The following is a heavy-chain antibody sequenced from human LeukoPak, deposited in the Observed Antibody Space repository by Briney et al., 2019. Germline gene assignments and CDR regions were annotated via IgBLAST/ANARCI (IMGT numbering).Heavy chain of an antibody. Sequence: GGSLNLSCAPPGSTASSNTRGWVAQAPGKGWNGASFMYRGDRTYYTDSVKGRFTMSRDDMKRTVYLQMDSLRAEDTAVYYCARSECTAGSCNWFDPWGQGTPVTVSP. V-gene: IGHV3-66*01. J-gene: IGHJ5*02. D-gene: IGHD2-8*02. CDR1: GSTASSNT. CDR2: MYRGDRT. CDR3: ARSECTAGSCNWFDP.